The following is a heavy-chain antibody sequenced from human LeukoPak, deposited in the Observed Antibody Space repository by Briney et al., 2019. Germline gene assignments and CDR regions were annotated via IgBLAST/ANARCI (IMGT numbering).Heavy chain of an antibody. V-gene: IGHV1-2*02. CDR3: ARSHRVHLERGTGLGY. D-gene: IGHD1-1*01. CDR1: GYTFTGYY. Sequence: ASVKVSCKASGYTFTGYYVHWVRQAPGQGLEGMGWINPNSGGTNYAQKFQGRVTMTRDTPISTAYMELSRLRSDDTAVYYCARSHRVHLERGTGLGYWGQGTLVTVSS. CDR2: INPNSGGT. J-gene: IGHJ4*02.